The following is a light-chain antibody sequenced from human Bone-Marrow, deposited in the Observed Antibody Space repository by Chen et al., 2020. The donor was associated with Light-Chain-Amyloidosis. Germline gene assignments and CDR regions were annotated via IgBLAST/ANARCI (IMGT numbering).Light chain of an antibody. CDR3: QQYYSSSIT. CDR1: QSVLHTSSGQNF. CDR2: RAS. Sequence: DIVMTQSPDSLAVSLGEGATINCKSSQSVLHTSSGQNFLAWYQVKPGQPPKLLIYRASTRESGVPARFSGSESGTDFTHTISSLQAEDVAVYSCQQYYSSSITFGQGTRLETK. J-gene: IGKJ5*01. V-gene: IGKV4-1*01.